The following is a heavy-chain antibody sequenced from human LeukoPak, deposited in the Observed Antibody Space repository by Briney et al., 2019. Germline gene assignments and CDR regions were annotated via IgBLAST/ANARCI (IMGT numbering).Heavy chain of an antibody. D-gene: IGHD2-2*01. V-gene: IGHV3-53*01. CDR2: IYTGGST. CDR3: VREVPQLLYY. J-gene: IGHJ4*02. Sequence: GGSLRLSCAASGFNVRSNFMAWVRQAPGKGLEWVSVIYTGGSTYYADSVKGRFTISRDNSRNTVSLQMNSVRAEDTAMYYCVREVPQLLYYWGQGTLVSVSS. CDR1: GFNVRSNF.